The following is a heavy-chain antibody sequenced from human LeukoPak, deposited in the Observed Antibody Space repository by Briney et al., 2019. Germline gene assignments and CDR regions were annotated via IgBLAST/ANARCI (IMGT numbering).Heavy chain of an antibody. D-gene: IGHD6-19*01. Sequence: SETLSLTCTVSGGSISSGSYYCSWIRQPAGKGLEWIGRIYTSGSTNYNPSLKSRVTISVDTSKNQFSLKLTSVTAADTATYYCARETSLAGFASGLGFNYWGQGILVTVSS. CDR1: GGSISSGSYY. J-gene: IGHJ4*02. CDR2: IYTSGST. V-gene: IGHV4-61*02. CDR3: ARETSLAGFASGLGFNY.